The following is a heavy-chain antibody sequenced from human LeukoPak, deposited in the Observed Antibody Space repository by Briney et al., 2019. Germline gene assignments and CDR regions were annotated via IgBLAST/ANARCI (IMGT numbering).Heavy chain of an antibody. CDR1: GGSISSSSYY. CDR3: ARHGHGDNYDFWSGYPNWFDP. J-gene: IGHJ5*02. V-gene: IGHV4-39*01. CDR2: IYYSGST. Sequence: SETLSLTCTVSGGSISSSSYYWGWIRQPPGKGLEWIGSIYYSGSTYYNPSLKSRVTISVDTSKNQFSLKLSSVTAADTAVYYCARHGHGDNYDFWSGYPNWFDPWGQGTLVTVSS. D-gene: IGHD3-3*01.